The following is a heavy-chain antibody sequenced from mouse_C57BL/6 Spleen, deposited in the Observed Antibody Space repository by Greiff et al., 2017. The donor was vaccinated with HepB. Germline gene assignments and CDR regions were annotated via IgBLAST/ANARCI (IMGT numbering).Heavy chain of an antibody. CDR1: GFTFSSYA. Sequence: EVQLVESGGGLVKPGGSLKLSCAASGFTFSSYAMSWVRQTPEKRLEWVATISDGGSYTYYPDNVKGRFTISRDNAKNNLYLQMSHLKSEETAMYYCARDDGNDVVFDYWGQGTTPTVSS. V-gene: IGHV5-4*01. CDR3: ARDDGNDVVFDY. D-gene: IGHD2-2*01. CDR2: ISDGGSYT. J-gene: IGHJ2*01.